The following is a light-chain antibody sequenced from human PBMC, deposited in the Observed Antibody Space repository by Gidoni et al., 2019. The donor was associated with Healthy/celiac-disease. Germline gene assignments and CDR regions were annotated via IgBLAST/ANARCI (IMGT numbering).Light chain of an antibody. CDR3: AAWDDSLNGWV. Sequence: QSVLPQPPSASATPGHRVTISCSGSSSNIGSNTVNWYQQLPGTAPNLLIYSNNQRPSGVPDRFSGSKSGTSASLAISGLQSEDEADYYCAAWDDSLNGWVFGGGTKLTVL. J-gene: IGLJ3*02. V-gene: IGLV1-44*01. CDR2: SNN. CDR1: SSNIGSNT.